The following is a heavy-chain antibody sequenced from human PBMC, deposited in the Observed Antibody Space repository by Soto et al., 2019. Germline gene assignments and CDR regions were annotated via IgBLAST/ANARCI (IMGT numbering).Heavy chain of an antibody. CDR2: MSFDGSNK. D-gene: IGHD1-1*01. CDR3: AKEFGWELQLSHPLENSGMDV. J-gene: IGHJ6*02. CDR1: GFTFRSYG. V-gene: IGHV3-30*18. Sequence: GGPLRLSCAASGFTFRSYGMHWVRQAPGKGLEWVALMSFDGSNKYYADSVRGRFTISSDNSKSTLYLQMDILRPEDTAVYYCAKEFGWELQLSHPLENSGMDVSGQGTMVTVSS.